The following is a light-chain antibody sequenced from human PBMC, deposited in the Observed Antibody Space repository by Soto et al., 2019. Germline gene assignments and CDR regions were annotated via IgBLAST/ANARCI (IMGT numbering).Light chain of an antibody. Sequence: QSVLTQPPSASATPGQRVTISCSGSSSNIGSNSVNWYQQLPGTDPTILIYKRNQQPSGVPDRFSGSKSGASASLVISGLLSADEADYYCAAWDDSLNGRVFGGGTKLTVL. V-gene: IGLV1-44*01. CDR1: SSNIGSNS. CDR2: KRN. J-gene: IGLJ3*02. CDR3: AAWDDSLNGRV.